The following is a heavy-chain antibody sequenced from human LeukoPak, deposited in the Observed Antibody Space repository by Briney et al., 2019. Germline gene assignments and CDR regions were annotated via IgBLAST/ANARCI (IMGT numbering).Heavy chain of an antibody. D-gene: IGHD4-17*01. CDR3: ARDGYTVTDYYYYYMDV. CDR2: IYYTGGT. V-gene: IGHV4-59*12. CDR1: GGSISSYY. Sequence: SETLSLTCTVSGGSISSYYWSWIRQPPGKGLEWIGYIYYTGGTNYNPSFKSRVTISIDTSKNQFSLKLSFVTAADTAVYYCARDGYTVTDYYYYYMDVWGKGTTVTVSS. J-gene: IGHJ6*03.